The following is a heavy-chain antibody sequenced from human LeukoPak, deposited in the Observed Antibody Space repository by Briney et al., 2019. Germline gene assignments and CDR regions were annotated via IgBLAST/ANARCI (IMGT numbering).Heavy chain of an antibody. CDR2: ISGSGGST. D-gene: IGHD3-10*01. CDR3: ASHLYYYGSGPYRH. J-gene: IGHJ4*02. V-gene: IGHV3-23*01. CDR1: GFTFSSYA. Sequence: GGSLRLSCGASGFTFSSYAMSWVRQAPGKGLEWVSAISGSGGSTYYADSVKGRFTISRDNSKNTLYLQMNSLRAEDTAVYYCASHLYYYGSGPYRHWGQGTLVTVSS.